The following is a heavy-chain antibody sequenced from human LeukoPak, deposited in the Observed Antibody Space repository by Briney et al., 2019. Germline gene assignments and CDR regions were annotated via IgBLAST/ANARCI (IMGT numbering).Heavy chain of an antibody. CDR1: GGSISSGGYS. D-gene: IGHD2-21*02. CDR2: IYHSGST. Sequence: PSETLSLTCAVSGGSISSGGYSWSWIRQPPGKGLEWIGYIYHSGSTYYNPSLKSRVTISVDRSKNQFSLKLSSVTAADTAVYYCARASDCGGDCYYFDYWGQGTLVTVSS. J-gene: IGHJ4*02. V-gene: IGHV4-30-2*01. CDR3: ARASDCGGDCYYFDY.